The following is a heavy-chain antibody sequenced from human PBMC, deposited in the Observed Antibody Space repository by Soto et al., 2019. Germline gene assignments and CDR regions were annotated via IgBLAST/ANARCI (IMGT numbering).Heavy chain of an antibody. J-gene: IGHJ4*02. D-gene: IGHD6-19*01. CDR1: GDTFRNYA. V-gene: IGHV1-69*18. CDR2: IIPLFST. Sequence: QVQLVQSGAEVKKPGSSVKVSCKASGDTFRNYAFTWVRQPPGQGLEWMGTIIPLFSTRYAQKFQGRVTMTADESTSTVYMDLSSLKSDDTAVYYCARDPGIAVVGRGTSFEHWGQGTLVTVSS. CDR3: ARDPGIAVVGRGTSFEH.